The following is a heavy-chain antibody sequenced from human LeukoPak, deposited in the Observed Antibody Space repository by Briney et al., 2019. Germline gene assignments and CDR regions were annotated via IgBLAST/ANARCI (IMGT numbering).Heavy chain of an antibody. V-gene: IGHV3-9*01. Sequence: GGSLRLSCAASGFTFDDYAMHWVRQAPGKGLEWVSGISWNSGSIGYADSVKGRFTISRDNAKNSLYLQMNSLRAEDTAVYYCAIDHGSGWRYYFDYWGQGTLVTVSS. D-gene: IGHD6-19*01. CDR3: AIDHGSGWRYYFDY. CDR1: GFTFDDYA. J-gene: IGHJ4*02. CDR2: ISWNSGSI.